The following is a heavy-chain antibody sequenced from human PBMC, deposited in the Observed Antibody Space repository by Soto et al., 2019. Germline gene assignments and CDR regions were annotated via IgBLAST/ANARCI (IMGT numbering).Heavy chain of an antibody. CDR2: ISYDGSNK. CDR1: GFTFSSYG. D-gene: IGHD6-13*01. Sequence: QVQLVESGGGVVQPGRSLRLSCAASGFTFSSYGMHWVRQAPGKGLEWVAVISYDGSNKYYADSVKGRFTISRDNSKNTLYLQMNSLRAEDTAVYYCAKDLGGSVVSSWHYYYYGMDVWGQGTTVTVSS. V-gene: IGHV3-30*18. J-gene: IGHJ6*02. CDR3: AKDLGGSVVSSWHYYYYGMDV.